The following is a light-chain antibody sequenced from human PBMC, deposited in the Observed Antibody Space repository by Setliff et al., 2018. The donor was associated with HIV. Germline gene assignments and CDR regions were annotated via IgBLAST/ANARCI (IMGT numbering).Light chain of an antibody. CDR2: RNN. CDR1: SSNIGSNY. Sequence: QSVLTQPPSASGTPGQRVTISCSGSSSNIGSNYVYWYQQLPGTTPKLLIYRNNQRPSGVPDRFSGSKSGTSASLAISGLRSGDEADYYCAAWDDSLSGYVFGTGTKV. CDR3: AAWDDSLSGYV. J-gene: IGLJ1*01. V-gene: IGLV1-47*01.